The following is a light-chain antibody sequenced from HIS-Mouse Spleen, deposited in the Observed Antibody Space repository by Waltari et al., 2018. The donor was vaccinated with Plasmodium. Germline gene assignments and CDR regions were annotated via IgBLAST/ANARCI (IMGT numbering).Light chain of an antibody. CDR3: QQYNNWAAWT. Sequence: EIVMTQSPATLSVSPGERATLSCRASQSVSSNLAWYQQKPGQAPRLLIYGASTRATGIPARFSGSGSETEFTLTISSLQSEDVAVYYCQQYNNWAAWTFGQGTKGEIK. CDR1: QSVSSN. CDR2: GAS. V-gene: IGKV3-15*01. J-gene: IGKJ1*01.